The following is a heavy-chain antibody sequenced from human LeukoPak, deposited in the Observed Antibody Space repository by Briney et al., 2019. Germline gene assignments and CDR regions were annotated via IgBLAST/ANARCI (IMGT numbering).Heavy chain of an antibody. CDR2: ISGSGGST. V-gene: IGHV3-23*01. J-gene: IGHJ4*02. Sequence: PGGSLRLSCAASGFTFDDYAMSWVRQAPGKGLEWVSAISGSGGSTYYADSVKGRFTISRDNSKNTLYLQMNSLRAEDTAVYYCAKASIGSFTNFDYWGQGTLVTVSS. D-gene: IGHD1-26*01. CDR3: AKASIGSFTNFDY. CDR1: GFTFDDYA.